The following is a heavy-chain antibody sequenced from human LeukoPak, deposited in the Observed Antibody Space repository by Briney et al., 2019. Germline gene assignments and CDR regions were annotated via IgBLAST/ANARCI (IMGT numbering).Heavy chain of an antibody. CDR1: GGSISSGGYY. J-gene: IGHJ5*02. V-gene: IGHV4-31*03. CDR2: IYYSGST. Sequence: PSETLSLTCTVSGGSISSGGYYWSWIRQHPGKGLEWIGYIYYSGSTYYNPSLKSRVTISVDTSKNQFSLKLSSVTAADTAVYYCARIRGSSSWHGGWFDPWGQGTLVTVSS. D-gene: IGHD6-13*01. CDR3: ARIRGSSSWHGGWFDP.